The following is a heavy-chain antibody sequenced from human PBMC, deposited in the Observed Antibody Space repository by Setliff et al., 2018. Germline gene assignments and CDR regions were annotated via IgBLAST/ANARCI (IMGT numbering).Heavy chain of an antibody. CDR1: GDSMNDNH. D-gene: IGHD6-25*01. J-gene: IGHJ4*02. Sequence: PSETLSLTCTVSGDSMNDNHWTWMRQPPGKGLEWIGYIYTSGGTNYNPSLKSRVTISVDMTENQLSLILRSVVAADTAVYYCARGVSGVSWTPRYWGRGTLVTVS. V-gene: IGHV4-4*08. CDR2: IYTSGGT. CDR3: ARGVSGVSWTPRY.